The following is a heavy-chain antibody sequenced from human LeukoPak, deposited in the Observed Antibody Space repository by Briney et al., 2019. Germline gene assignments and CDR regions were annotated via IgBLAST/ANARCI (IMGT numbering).Heavy chain of an antibody. J-gene: IGHJ4*02. CDR3: ATDRGPGSGSYYFDFDY. D-gene: IGHD3-10*01. Sequence: TGGSLRLSCAASGFTFSNYWMSWVRQAPVKGLEWVANIKKDGSEKYYVDSVKGRFTISRDNAKNSLYLQMNSLRAEDTAVYYCATDRGPGSGSYYFDFDYWGQGILVTVSS. V-gene: IGHV3-7*01. CDR1: GFTFSNYW. CDR2: IKKDGSEK.